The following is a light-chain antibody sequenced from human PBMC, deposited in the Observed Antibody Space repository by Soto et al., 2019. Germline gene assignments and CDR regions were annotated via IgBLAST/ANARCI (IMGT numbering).Light chain of an antibody. CDR1: NSNIGSHNY. CDR3: CSFAGGLFV. J-gene: IGLJ1*01. V-gene: IGLV2-11*01. CDR2: DVT. Sequence: QSVLTQPRSVSGSPGQAVTVSCTGTNSNIGSHNYVSWYQQRPGKAPKLMIHDVTERPSGVPDRFSGSKSGNTASLTISGLQAEDEAEYFCCSFAGGLFVFGTGTKVTAL.